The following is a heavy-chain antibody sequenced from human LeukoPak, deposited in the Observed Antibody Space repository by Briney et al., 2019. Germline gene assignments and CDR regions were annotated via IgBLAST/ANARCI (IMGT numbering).Heavy chain of an antibody. Sequence: GGSLRLSCAASGFTFSNYEMLWVRQAPGEGLEWRSYISRCGDTIYYADSVKGRFTMSSDSANNSLYLQMNNLRAEDTAVYYCARGRLLRLPHFFDSWRQGTLVTVSS. V-gene: IGHV3-48*03. D-gene: IGHD1-26*01. CDR1: GFTFSNYE. J-gene: IGHJ4*02. CDR2: ISRCGDTI. CDR3: ARGRLLRLPHFFDS.